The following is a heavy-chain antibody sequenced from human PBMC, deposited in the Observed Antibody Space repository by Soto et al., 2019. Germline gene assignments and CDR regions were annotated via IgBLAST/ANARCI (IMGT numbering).Heavy chain of an antibody. CDR3: ARGDYYVMDV. J-gene: IGHJ6*02. V-gene: IGHV1-2*02. Sequence: ASVKVSCKASGYTFTDYCMHWVRQAPGHGLEWMGWISPNSGGTNYAQKFQGRVTMTRATSTTTAYMELSRLRSDDTAVYYCARGDYYVMDVWGQGTTVTVSS. CDR1: GYTFTDYC. CDR2: ISPNSGGT.